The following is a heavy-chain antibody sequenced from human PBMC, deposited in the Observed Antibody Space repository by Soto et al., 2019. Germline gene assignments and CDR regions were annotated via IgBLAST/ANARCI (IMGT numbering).Heavy chain of an antibody. Sequence: SETLSLTCTVSGGSIGSYYWSWIRQPPGKGLEWIGYIFYSGSTNYNPSFQRRLTISVDRSKNQFSLKLSSVTAADTAVYYCAAGGGLPRYYWGQGTLVTVSS. CDR2: IFYSGST. CDR3: AAGGGLPRYY. D-gene: IGHD5-12*01. V-gene: IGHV4-59*12. CDR1: GGSIGSYY. J-gene: IGHJ4*02.